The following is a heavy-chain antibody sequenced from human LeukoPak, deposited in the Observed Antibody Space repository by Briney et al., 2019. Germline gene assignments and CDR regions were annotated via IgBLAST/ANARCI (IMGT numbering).Heavy chain of an antibody. CDR2: IYPNSGGI. V-gene: IGHV1-2*02. J-gene: IGHJ4*02. D-gene: IGHD6-19*01. CDR3: AVGLDIAMPGKVPTG. Sequence: ASVKVSCKASGYTFNGYYMHWVRQAPGQGLEWMGWIYPNSGGIYYAQKFRGRVTMTSDTSISTAYMDLARLRSDDTAVYYCAVGLDIAMPGKVPTGWGQGTLVTVSS. CDR1: GYTFNGYY.